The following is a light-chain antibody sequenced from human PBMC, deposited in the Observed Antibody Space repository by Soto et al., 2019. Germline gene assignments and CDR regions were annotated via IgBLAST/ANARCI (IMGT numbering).Light chain of an antibody. CDR1: QSISSY. CDR3: QQSYSTPIT. V-gene: IGKV1-39*01. J-gene: IGKJ5*01. CDR2: AAS. Sequence: DIQITRSPSSLSASVGDRVTITCRASQSISSYLNWYQQKPGKAPKLLIYAASSLQSGVPSRFSGSGSGTDFTLTISSLQPEDFATYYCQQSYSTPITFGQGTRLEIK.